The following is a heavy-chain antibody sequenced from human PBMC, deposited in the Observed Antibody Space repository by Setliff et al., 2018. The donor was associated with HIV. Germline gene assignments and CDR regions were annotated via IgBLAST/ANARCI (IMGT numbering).Heavy chain of an antibody. V-gene: IGHV4-39*01. CDR2: IHYTGST. J-gene: IGHJ3*01. D-gene: IGHD2-2*01. Sequence: SETLSLTCTVSGGSISSDVYYWGWIRQSPGKALEWIGDIHYTGSTHYNMSLTSRVTMSVDTSKNQFSLGLNSVTAADTAVYYCARRGEDCSRTSCYAFDVWGQGAMVTVSS. CDR1: GGSISSDVYY. CDR3: ARRGEDCSRTSCYAFDV.